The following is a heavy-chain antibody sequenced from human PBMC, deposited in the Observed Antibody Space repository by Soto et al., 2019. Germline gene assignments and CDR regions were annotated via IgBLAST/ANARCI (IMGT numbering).Heavy chain of an antibody. J-gene: IGHJ4*02. Sequence: GESLKISCKGSGYTFTSYWIGWVRQMPGKGLEWMGIVYPGDSDTRYSPSFQGQVTISADRSISTAYLQWSSLKASDTAMYYCARHKGRTAYDYSEYWGQGTLVTVSS. CDR3: ARHKGRTAYDYSEY. CDR2: VYPGDSDT. D-gene: IGHD5-12*01. CDR1: GYTFTSYW. V-gene: IGHV5-51*01.